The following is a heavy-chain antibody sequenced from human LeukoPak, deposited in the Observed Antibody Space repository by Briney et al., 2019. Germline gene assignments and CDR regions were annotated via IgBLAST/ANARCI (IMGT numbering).Heavy chain of an antibody. CDR1: GYTFTGYY. J-gene: IGHJ3*02. D-gene: IGHD1-14*01. V-gene: IGHV1-46*01. CDR3: ASRVSLISEAFDI. Sequence: ASVKVSYKASGYTFTGYYMHWVRQAPGQGLEWMGIINPSGGSTSYAQKFQGRVTITADESTSTAYMELSSLRSEDTAVYYCASRVSLISEAFDIWGQGTMVTVSS. CDR2: INPSGGST.